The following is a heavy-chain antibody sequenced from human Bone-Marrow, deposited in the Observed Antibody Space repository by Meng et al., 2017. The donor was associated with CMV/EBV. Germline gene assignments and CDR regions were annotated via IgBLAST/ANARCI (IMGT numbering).Heavy chain of an antibody. CDR2: IKQDGSEK. D-gene: IGHD4-17*01. CDR1: GGSISSSSYY. V-gene: IGHV3-7*01. CDR3: ARLLYGDYESHYYYGMDV. Sequence: GGSLRLSCTVSGGSISSSSYYWGWIRQPPGKGLEWVANIKQDGSEKYYVDSVKGRFTISRDNSKNTLYLQMNSLRAEDTAVYYCARLLYGDYESHYYYGMDVWGQGTTVTVSS. J-gene: IGHJ6*02.